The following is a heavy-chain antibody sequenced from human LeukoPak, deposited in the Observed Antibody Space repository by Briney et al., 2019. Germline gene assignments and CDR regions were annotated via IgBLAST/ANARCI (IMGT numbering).Heavy chain of an antibody. CDR3: AKYPGGGVGPDWFDP. CDR1: GFTFSSYA. J-gene: IGHJ5*02. CDR2: ISGSGGST. V-gene: IGHV3-23*01. D-gene: IGHD2-15*01. Sequence: PGGSLRLSCAASGFTFSSYAMSWVRQAPGKGLEWVSAISGSGGSTYYADSVKGRFTISRDNSKNTLYLQMNSLRAEDTAVYYCAKYPGGGVGPDWFDPWGQGTLVTVSS.